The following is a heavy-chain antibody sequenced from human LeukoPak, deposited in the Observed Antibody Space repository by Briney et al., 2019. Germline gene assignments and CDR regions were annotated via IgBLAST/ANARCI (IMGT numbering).Heavy chain of an antibody. J-gene: IGHJ4*02. CDR2: INPSGGST. CDR1: GHTFTSYY. V-gene: IGHV1-46*01. Sequence: ASVKVSCKASGHTFTSYYMHWVRQAPGQGLEWMGIINPSGGSTSYAQKFQGRVTMTRDTSTSTVYMELSSLRSEDTAVYYCATGTDYGDYPPSFDYWGQGTLVTVSS. CDR3: ATGTDYGDYPPSFDY. D-gene: IGHD4-17*01.